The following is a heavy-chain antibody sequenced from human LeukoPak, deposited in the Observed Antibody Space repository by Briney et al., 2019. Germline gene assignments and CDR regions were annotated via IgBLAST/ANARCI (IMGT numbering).Heavy chain of an antibody. CDR3: ARAGVVRGFDY. V-gene: IGHV4-4*07. D-gene: IGHD4-23*01. CDR2: ISTSGIT. J-gene: IGHJ4*02. CDR1: GGSISSYY. Sequence: SETLSLTCAVSGGSISSYYWTWIRQPAGKGLEWIGRISTSGITNYNPSLKSRLTMSVDTSKKQFSLKLTSVTAADTAVYYCARAGVVRGFDYWGQGTLVTVSS.